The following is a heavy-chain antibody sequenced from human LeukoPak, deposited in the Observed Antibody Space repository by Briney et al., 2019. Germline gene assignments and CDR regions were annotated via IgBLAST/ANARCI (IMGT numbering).Heavy chain of an antibody. V-gene: IGHV4-38-2*01. Sequence: SETLSLTCGVSGDSISSDGHYWGWIRQPPGKGLEWIGSIYHSGSTYYNPSLKSRVTISVDTSKNQFSLKLSSVTAADTAVYYCAGTWIRFGELLNTGDYWGQGTLVTVSS. CDR2: IYHSGST. D-gene: IGHD3-10*01. CDR3: AGTWIRFGELLNTGDY. CDR1: GDSISSDGHY. J-gene: IGHJ4*02.